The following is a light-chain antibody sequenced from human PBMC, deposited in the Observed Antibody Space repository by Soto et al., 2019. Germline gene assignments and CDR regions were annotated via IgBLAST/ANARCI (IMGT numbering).Light chain of an antibody. Sequence: IQLTQSPSSLSASVGDRVTVTCRASQSINIYLNWYQQKPGKAPTLLIYAASSLQSGVPSRFSGGGSRTDFTLTISSLRPEDFATYYCQQSYRSPYTFGQGTKLEI. J-gene: IGKJ2*01. CDR2: AAS. CDR1: QSINIY. V-gene: IGKV1-39*01. CDR3: QQSYRSPYT.